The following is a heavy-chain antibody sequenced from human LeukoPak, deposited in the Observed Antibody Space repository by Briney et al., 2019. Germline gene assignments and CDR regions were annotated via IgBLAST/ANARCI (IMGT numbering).Heavy chain of an antibody. CDR1: GFTVSAYA. D-gene: IGHD3-22*01. CDR2: IYDDNT. J-gene: IGHJ5*02. Sequence: GGSLRLSCAASGFTVSAYAMAWVRQAPGKGLEWVSTIYDDNTYYADSVKGRFTISRDNSKNILYLQMTSLRAEDTAVYYCTRDADTSEHFSWLDLWGQGTLVTVSS. V-gene: IGHV3-66*01. CDR3: TRDADTSEHFSWLDL.